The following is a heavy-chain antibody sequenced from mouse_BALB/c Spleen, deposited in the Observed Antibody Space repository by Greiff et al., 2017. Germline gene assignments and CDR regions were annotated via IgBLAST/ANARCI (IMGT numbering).Heavy chain of an antibody. CDR1: VFTFSSFG. CDR2: ISSGSSTI. V-gene: IGHV5-17*02. J-gene: IGHJ4*01. D-gene: IGHD4-1*01. CDR3: ARNWDAMDY. Sequence: EVMLVGSGGGLVQPGGSRKLSCAASVFTFSSFGMHWVRQAPEKGLEWVAYISSGSSTIYYADTVKGRFAISRDNPNNTLFLQMTSLRAEDTAMYYWARNWDAMDYWGQGTSVTVSS.